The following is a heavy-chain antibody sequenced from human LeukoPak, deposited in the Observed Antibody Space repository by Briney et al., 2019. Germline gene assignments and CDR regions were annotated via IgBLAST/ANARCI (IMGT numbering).Heavy chain of an antibody. CDR2: IYHSGST. V-gene: IGHV4-38-2*02. CDR1: GYSISSGYY. CDR3: ARGGRITIFGVVIISWFDP. J-gene: IGHJ5*02. D-gene: IGHD3-3*01. Sequence: PSETLSLTCTVSGYSISSGYYWGWIRPPPGKGLEWIGSIYHSGSTYYNPSLKSRVTISVDTSKNQFSLKLSSVTAADTAVYYCARGGRITIFGVVIISWFDPWGQGTLVTVSS.